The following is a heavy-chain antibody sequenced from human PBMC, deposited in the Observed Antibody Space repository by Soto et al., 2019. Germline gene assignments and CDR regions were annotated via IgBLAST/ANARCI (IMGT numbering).Heavy chain of an antibody. D-gene: IGHD2-15*01. CDR2: INHSGGT. J-gene: IGHJ6*02. CDR1: GGCFRGYY. Sequence: SETLSLTCAVYGGCFRGYYWSWIRQPPGKGLEWIGEINHSGGTNYNPSLKSRLTISVDTSKNQFSLKLSSVTAADTAVYYCARGGGEPGGLYYYYGMDVWGQGTTVT. V-gene: IGHV4-34*01. CDR3: ARGGGEPGGLYYYYGMDV.